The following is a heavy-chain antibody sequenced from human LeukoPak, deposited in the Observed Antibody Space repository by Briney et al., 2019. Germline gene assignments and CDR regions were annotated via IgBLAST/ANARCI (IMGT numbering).Heavy chain of an antibody. CDR1: GGSFSGYY. Sequence: SETLSLTCAVYGGSFSGYYWSWIRQPPGRGLEWIGEINHSGSTNYNPSLKSRVTISVDTSKNQFSLKLSSVTAADTAVYYCARGSPHHYYDCSGYPDYWGQGTLATVSS. CDR2: INHSGST. J-gene: IGHJ4*02. CDR3: ARGSPHHYYDCSGYPDY. V-gene: IGHV4-34*01. D-gene: IGHD3-22*01.